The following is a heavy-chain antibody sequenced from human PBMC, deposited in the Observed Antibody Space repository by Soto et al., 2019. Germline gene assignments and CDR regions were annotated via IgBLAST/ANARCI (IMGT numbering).Heavy chain of an antibody. V-gene: IGHV3-74*01. D-gene: IGHD5-12*01. Sequence: EVQLVESGGGLVQPGGSLRLSCAASGFTFSSYWMHWVRQVPGTGPAWVARINNDGTTIAYADSAKGRFTISRDNAKNTLYLQMNSLRAEDTAVYYCVRQYRAYEIWGQGTTVTVSS. CDR1: GFTFSSYW. CDR3: VRQYRAYEI. CDR2: INNDGTTI. J-gene: IGHJ3*02.